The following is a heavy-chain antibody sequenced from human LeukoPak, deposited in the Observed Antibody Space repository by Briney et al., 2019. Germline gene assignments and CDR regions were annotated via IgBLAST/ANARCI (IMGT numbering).Heavy chain of an antibody. CDR1: GFNFNNYV. CDR2: ISYDGSNI. Sequence: GGSLRLSCAASGFNFNNYVMHWVRRAPGKGLEWVAVISYDGSNIYYVDSLKGRFTISRDNSKNMLYLQMSSPRPEDTAVYYCARGMATTETFDYWGQGTLVTVSS. J-gene: IGHJ4*02. D-gene: IGHD5-24*01. V-gene: IGHV3-30-3*01. CDR3: ARGMATTETFDY.